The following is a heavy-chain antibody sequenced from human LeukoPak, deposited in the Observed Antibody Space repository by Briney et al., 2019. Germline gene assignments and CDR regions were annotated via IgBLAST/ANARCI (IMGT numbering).Heavy chain of an antibody. Sequence: ASVKLSCKASGYTFTGYYMHWVRQAPGQGLEWMGRINPKSGGTKYAQKFQDRVTMTLDTSISTAYVELGRLRSDGTAVYCCARLYGSGSYDYWGQGTLVTVSS. CDR2: INPKSGGT. V-gene: IGHV1-2*06. J-gene: IGHJ4*02. CDR1: GYTFTGYY. D-gene: IGHD3-10*01. CDR3: ARLYGSGSYDY.